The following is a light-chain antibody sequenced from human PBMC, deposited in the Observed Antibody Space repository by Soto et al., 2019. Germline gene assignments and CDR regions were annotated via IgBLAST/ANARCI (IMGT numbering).Light chain of an antibody. V-gene: IGKV1-5*03. J-gene: IGKJ1*01. CDR3: QKYSTKWS. CDR2: KAS. Sequence: DIQMTQSPSTLSASVGDRVTITCRASESISSWLAWFQQKPGKAHKLLSDKASILESGVSSRFSGSDSGTEFTLTISSLQPDDFATYFCQKYSTKWSSGQGTKVEIK. CDR1: ESISSW.